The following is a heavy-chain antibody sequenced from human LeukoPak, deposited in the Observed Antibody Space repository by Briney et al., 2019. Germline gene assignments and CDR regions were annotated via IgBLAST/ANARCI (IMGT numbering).Heavy chain of an antibody. D-gene: IGHD3-22*01. V-gene: IGHV3-53*01. J-gene: IGHJ4*02. CDR1: GFTFTNDW. Sequence: GGSLRLSCAASGFTFTNDWMNWVRQVPGKGQEWVSVIYSGGNTYYADSVRGRFTISRDNSKNTLYLQMNSLRAEDTAVYYCARDLYYYDSSGYLRWGQGTLVTVSS. CDR3: ARDLYYYDSSGYLR. CDR2: IYSGGNT.